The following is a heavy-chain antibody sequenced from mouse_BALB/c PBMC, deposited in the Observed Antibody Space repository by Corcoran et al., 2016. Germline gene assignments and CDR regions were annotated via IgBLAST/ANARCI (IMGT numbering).Heavy chain of an antibody. CDR3: AREPYAMDY. J-gene: IGHJ4*01. CDR1: GYTFTNYG. Sequence: QIQLVQSGPELKKPGETVTISCKASGYTFTNYGMNWVKKAPGKGLKWMGWINTYTGEPTYADDFKGRFAFSLETSASTAYLQINNLKNEDTATYFCAREPYAMDYWGQGTSVTVSS. V-gene: IGHV9-3-1*01. CDR2: INTYTGEP.